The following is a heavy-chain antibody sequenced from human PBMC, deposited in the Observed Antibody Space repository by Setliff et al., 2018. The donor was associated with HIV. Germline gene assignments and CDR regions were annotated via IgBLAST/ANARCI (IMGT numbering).Heavy chain of an antibody. CDR1: GGTFSSYA. Sequence: GASVKVSCKASGGTFSSYAISWVRQAPGQGLEWMGGIIPIFGTANYAQKFLGRVTITADESTSTAYMELSSLGSEDTAVYYCASERYSGYGGGFDYWGQGTLVTVSS. CDR2: IIPIFGTA. V-gene: IGHV1-69*13. CDR3: ASERYSGYGGGFDY. J-gene: IGHJ4*02. D-gene: IGHD5-12*01.